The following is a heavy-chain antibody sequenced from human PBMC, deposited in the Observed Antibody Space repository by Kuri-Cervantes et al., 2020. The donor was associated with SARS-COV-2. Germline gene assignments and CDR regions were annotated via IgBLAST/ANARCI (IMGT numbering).Heavy chain of an antibody. CDR2: INAGNGNT. V-gene: IGHV1-3*01. D-gene: IGHD5-18*01. J-gene: IGHJ4*02. CDR3: ARWSKRGYSYGYDY. Sequence: ASVKVSCKASGYTFTSYAMHWVRQAPGQRLEWMGWINAGNGNTKYSQKFQGRVTITRDTSASTVYMELSSLRSEDTAVYYCARWSKRGYSYGYDYWGQGTLVTVSS. CDR1: GYTFTSYA.